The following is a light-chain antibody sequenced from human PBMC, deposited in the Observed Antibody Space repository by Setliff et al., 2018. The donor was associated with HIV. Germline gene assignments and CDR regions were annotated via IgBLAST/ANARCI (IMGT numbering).Light chain of an antibody. CDR2: EVN. Sequence: QSALTQPPSASGPRGQSVTISCTGTISDVGGYNYVSWYQQHPGKAPKLMIYEVNKRPSGVPDRFSGSKSGNTASLTVSGLQAEDEAEYFCSSYAGSNIVIFGGGTKVTVL. J-gene: IGLJ2*01. CDR3: SSYAGSNIVI. V-gene: IGLV2-8*01. CDR1: ISDVGGYNY.